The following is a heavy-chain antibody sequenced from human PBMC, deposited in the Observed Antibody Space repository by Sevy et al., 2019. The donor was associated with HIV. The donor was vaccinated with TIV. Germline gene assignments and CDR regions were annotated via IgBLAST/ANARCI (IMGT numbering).Heavy chain of an antibody. Sequence: GGSLRLSCAASGFTFGNYPMTWVRQAPRKGREWVSGISGGGDSTYYADSVKGRFTISRDNSKNTLYLQMNSLRAEDTAVYYCAKGVPGRCDPWGQGTVVTVSS. CDR3: AKGVPGRCDP. D-gene: IGHD3-10*01. J-gene: IGHJ5*02. CDR1: GFTFGNYP. CDR2: ISGGGDST. V-gene: IGHV3-23*01.